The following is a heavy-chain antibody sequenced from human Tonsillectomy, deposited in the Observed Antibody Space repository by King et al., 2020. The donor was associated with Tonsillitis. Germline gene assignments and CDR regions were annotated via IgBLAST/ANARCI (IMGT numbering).Heavy chain of an antibody. V-gene: IGHV3-30*09. CDR2: VSFDGSNE. J-gene: IGHJ3*01. CDR3: AREGIGASDNAFDV. CDR1: GFTFNSCA. Sequence: VQLVESGGGVVQPGRSLRLSCAASGFTFNSCAMNWVRQAPGKGLEWVAVVSFDGSNEYYADSVEGRFAISRDNSKNTLYLQMNSLTTEDTAVYYCAREGIGASDNAFDVWAQGTVVTVSS. D-gene: IGHD6-13*01.